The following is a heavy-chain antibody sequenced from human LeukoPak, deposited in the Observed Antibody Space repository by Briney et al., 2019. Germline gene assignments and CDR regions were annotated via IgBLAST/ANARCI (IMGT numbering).Heavy chain of an antibody. CDR3: ARDKKMVRGLRAFDI. D-gene: IGHD3-10*01. V-gene: IGHV3-66*01. Sequence: PGGSLRLSCTASGFTVSSNYMSWVRQAPGKGLEWVSVIYSGGSTYYADSVKGRFTISRDNSKNTLYLQMNSLRAEDTAVYYCARDKKMVRGLRAFDIWGQGTMVTVSS. CDR1: GFTVSSNY. J-gene: IGHJ3*02. CDR2: IYSGGST.